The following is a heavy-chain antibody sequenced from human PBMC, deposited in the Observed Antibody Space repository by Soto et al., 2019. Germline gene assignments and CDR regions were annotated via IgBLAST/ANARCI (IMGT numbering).Heavy chain of an antibody. Sequence: QVQLVQSGAEVKKPGSSVKVSCKASGGTFSSYAISWVRQAPGQGLEWMGGIIPIFGTADYAQKFQGRVTITADESTGTAYMELSSLRSEDTAVYYCALHYGSGSNYYYYGMDVWGQGTTVTVSS. V-gene: IGHV1-69*12. CDR3: ALHYGSGSNYYYYGMDV. CDR2: IIPIFGTA. D-gene: IGHD3-10*01. J-gene: IGHJ6*02. CDR1: GGTFSSYA.